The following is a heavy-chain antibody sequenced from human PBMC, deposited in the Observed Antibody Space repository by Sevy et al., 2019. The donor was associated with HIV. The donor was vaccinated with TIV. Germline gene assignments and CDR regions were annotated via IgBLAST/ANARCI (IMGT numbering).Heavy chain of an antibody. V-gene: IGHV3-74*03. CDR2: INSDGTTT. J-gene: IGHJ6*02. CDR3: AKVVATFGVVIRDYYGIDV. CDR1: GFTFSSYW. Sequence: GGSLRLSCAASGFTFSSYWMHWVRQAPGKGLVWVSRINSDGTTTTYADSVKGRFTISRDNSKNTLDLQMNSLRPEDTALYYCAKVVATFGVVIRDYYGIDVWGQGTTVTVSS. D-gene: IGHD3-3*01.